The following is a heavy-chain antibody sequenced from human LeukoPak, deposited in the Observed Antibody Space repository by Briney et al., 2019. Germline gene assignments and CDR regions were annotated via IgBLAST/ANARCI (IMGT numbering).Heavy chain of an antibody. V-gene: IGHV3-30*18. J-gene: IGHJ4*02. CDR1: GFTFSSYG. CDR3: VKRDAPHSSGWRPSDY. CDR2: ISYDGSNK. D-gene: IGHD6-19*01. Sequence: GKSLRLSCAASGFTFSSYGMHWVRQAPGKGLEWVAVISYDGSNKYYADSVKGRFTISRDNSKNTLYLQMNSLRAEDTAVYYCVKRDAPHSSGWRPSDYWGQGTLVTVSS.